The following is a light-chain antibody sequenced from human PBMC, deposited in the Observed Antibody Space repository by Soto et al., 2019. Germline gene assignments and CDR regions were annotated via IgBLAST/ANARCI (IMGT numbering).Light chain of an antibody. V-gene: IGKV3-15*01. CDR2: GAS. CDR3: QQYNNWPWT. CDR1: RSVSSS. Sequence: EIVMTQSPATLSVSPGERATLSCRASRSVSSSLAWYQQKPGQAPRLLIYGASTRATGIPARFSGSGSGTDFSLTISRLEPEDFAVYYCQQYNNWPWTFGQGTKVDIK. J-gene: IGKJ1*01.